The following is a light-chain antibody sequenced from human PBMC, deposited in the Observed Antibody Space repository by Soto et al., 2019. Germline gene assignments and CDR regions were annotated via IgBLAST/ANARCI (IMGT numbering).Light chain of an antibody. J-gene: IGLJ1*01. CDR3: TSYAGTKSYV. Sequence: QSVLTPPPSASGSPGQSVTISCTGTSSDIGGYTYVSWYQHHPGKAPKLMIYEVSKRPSGVPDRFSGSKSGNTASLTVSGLQAEYEADYYCTSYAGTKSYVFGTGTKVTVL. CDR2: EVS. CDR1: SSDIGGYTY. V-gene: IGLV2-8*01.